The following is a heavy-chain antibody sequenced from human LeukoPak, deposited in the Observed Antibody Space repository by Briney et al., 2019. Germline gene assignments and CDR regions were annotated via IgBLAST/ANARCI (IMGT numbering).Heavy chain of an antibody. D-gene: IGHD1-26*01. V-gene: IGHV3-33*01. CDR3: ARDSPAWELPIDY. CDR2: IWYDGSNK. CDR1: GFTFSSYG. Sequence: GRSLRLSCAASGFTFSSYGMHWVRQAPGKGLERVAVIWYDGSNKYYADSVKGRFTISRDNSKNTLYLQMNSLRAEDTAVYYCARDSPAWELPIDYWGQGTLVTVCS. J-gene: IGHJ4*02.